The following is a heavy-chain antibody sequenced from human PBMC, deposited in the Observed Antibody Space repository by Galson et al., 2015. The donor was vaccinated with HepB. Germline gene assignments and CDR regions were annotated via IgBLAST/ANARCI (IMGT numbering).Heavy chain of an antibody. Sequence: SETLSLTCTVSGGSISRYYWSWIRQPPGKGLEWIGYVYSSESTNYNPSLRSRVSISLDTSKNQFSLKLYSVTAADTAVYYCASLDSSGWIYSFDHWGQGALVTVSS. CDR2: VYSSEST. J-gene: IGHJ4*02. D-gene: IGHD6-19*01. CDR1: GGSISRYY. V-gene: IGHV4-59*01. CDR3: ASLDSSGWIYSFDH.